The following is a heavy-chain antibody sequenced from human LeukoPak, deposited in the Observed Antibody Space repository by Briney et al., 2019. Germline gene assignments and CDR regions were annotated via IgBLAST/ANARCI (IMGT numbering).Heavy chain of an antibody. CDR3: ARTSYGTGWFDP. Sequence: SQTLSLTCTVSGGSISSGSYYWSWIRQPAGKGLEWIGRIYTSGSTNYNPSLKSRVTISVDTSKNQFSLKLSSVTAADTAVYYCARTSYGTGWFDPWGQGTLVTASS. CDR1: GGSISSGSYY. CDR2: IYTSGST. V-gene: IGHV4-61*02. D-gene: IGHD5-18*01. J-gene: IGHJ5*02.